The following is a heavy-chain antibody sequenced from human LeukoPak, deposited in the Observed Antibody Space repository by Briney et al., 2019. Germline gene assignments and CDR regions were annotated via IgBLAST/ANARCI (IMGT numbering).Heavy chain of an antibody. CDR2: ITTSDGNT. D-gene: IGHD3-3*01. J-gene: IGHJ4*02. CDR1: GFTFSSYT. Sequence: GGSLRLSCAASGFTFSSYTMSWVRQAPGKGLEWVSTITTSDGNTYYADSVKGRFTVSRDNSKDTLFLQMNSLRADDTALYYCARWSGDYKFDYWGQGTLATVSS. CDR3: ARWSGDYKFDY. V-gene: IGHV3-23*01.